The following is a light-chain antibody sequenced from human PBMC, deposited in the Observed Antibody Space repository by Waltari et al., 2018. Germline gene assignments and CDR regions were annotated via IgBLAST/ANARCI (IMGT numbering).Light chain of an antibody. V-gene: IGKV1-39*01. J-gene: IGKJ1*01. CDR3: QQSYTTPRT. CDR1: QNISTY. Sequence: RVTITCQASQNISTYLNWYQQKPGKVPNLLIYTASSLQSGVPSRFSGSGSGTDFTLTITSLQPEDFATYFCQQSYTTPRTFGQGTKVEIK. CDR2: TAS.